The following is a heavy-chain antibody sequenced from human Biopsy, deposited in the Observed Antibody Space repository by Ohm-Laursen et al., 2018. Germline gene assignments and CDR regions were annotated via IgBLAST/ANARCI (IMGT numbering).Heavy chain of an antibody. V-gene: IGHV3-23*01. CDR3: AKDHCSGGTCYSDGPVFDF. CDR1: GFTFSSYW. J-gene: IGHJ4*02. D-gene: IGHD2-15*01. CDR2: ISGSGSTT. Sequence: SLRLSCAASGFTFSSYWMSWVRQAPGKGLEWVSTISGSGSTTYYADSVKGRFTISRDNSKNTLYLQMNSLRAEDTAVYYCAKDHCSGGTCYSDGPVFDFWGQGTLVTVSS.